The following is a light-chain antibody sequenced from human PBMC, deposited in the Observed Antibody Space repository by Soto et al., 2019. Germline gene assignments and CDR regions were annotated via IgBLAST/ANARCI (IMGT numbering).Light chain of an antibody. CDR1: QSVSSIY. Sequence: EIVLTQSPGTLSLSPGQRATLSCRASQSVSSIYLAWYQQKPGQAPRLLIYGASSGATGIPDRFSGSGSGTDFTLTISRLEPEDFAVYYCQQYGSSPLTFGGGTKVEIK. J-gene: IGKJ4*01. CDR3: QQYGSSPLT. CDR2: GAS. V-gene: IGKV3-20*01.